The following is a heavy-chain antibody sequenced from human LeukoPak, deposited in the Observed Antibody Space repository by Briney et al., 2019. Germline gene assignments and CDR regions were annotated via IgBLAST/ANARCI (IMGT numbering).Heavy chain of an antibody. CDR3: ARGYYGSGSYYNFDY. J-gene: IGHJ4*02. CDR2: IYNSGST. CDR1: GGSISSNYY. Sequence: SETLSLTCTVSGGSISSNYYWSWIRQPAGKGLEYIGRIYNSGSTNYNPSLKSRVTMSVDTSKNQFSLKLSSVTAADTAVYYCARGYYGSGSYYNFDYWGQGTLVTVSS. D-gene: IGHD3-10*01. V-gene: IGHV4-4*07.